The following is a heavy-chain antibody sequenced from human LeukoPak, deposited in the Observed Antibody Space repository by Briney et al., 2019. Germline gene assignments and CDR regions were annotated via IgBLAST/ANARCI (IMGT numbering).Heavy chain of an antibody. Sequence: GASVKVSCKASGYTFTSYYMHWVRQAPGQGLEWMGIINPSGGSTSYAQKFQGRVTMTRDTSTSTVYMELSSLRSEDTAVYYCARDFGYYGSGSYSSDAFDIWGQGTMVTVSS. CDR2: INPSGGST. CDR3: ARDFGYYGSGSYSSDAFDI. J-gene: IGHJ3*02. CDR1: GYTFTSYY. V-gene: IGHV1-46*01. D-gene: IGHD3-10*01.